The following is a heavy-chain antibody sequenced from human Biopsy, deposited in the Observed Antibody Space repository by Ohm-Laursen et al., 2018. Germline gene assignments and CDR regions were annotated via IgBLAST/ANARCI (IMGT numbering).Heavy chain of an antibody. Sequence: SSVKVSCKASGGSFNSLDLSWVRQAPGQGLEWLGGIIPFSGTINYAQAFRGRVAITTDESTSTVYLDLSSLRSEDTATYYCARRRGADFDYWGQGALVTVSS. J-gene: IGHJ4*02. V-gene: IGHV1-69*05. D-gene: IGHD3-16*01. CDR1: GGSFNSLD. CDR2: IIPFSGTI. CDR3: ARRRGADFDY.